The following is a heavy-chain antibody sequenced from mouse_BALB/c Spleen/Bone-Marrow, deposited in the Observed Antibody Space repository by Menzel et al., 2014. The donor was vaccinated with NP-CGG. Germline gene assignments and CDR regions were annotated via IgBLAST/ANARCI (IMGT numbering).Heavy chain of an antibody. CDR3: ARPITTGIQAWFAY. CDR2: INPSSGYT. V-gene: IGHV1-7*01. D-gene: IGHD2-4*01. J-gene: IGHJ3*01. CDR1: GYTFTSYW. Sequence: QVHVKQSGAELAKPGASVKMSCKASGYTFTSYWMHWVKQRPGQGLEWIGNINPSSGYTEYNQKFKDKATLTADKSSSTAYMQLSSLTSEDSAVYYCARPITTGIQAWFAYWGQGILVTVSA.